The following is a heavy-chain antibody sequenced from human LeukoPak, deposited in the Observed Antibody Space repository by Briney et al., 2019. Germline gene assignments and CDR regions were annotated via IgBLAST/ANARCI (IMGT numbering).Heavy chain of an antibody. Sequence: PGGSLRLSCAASGFTFSSYSMNWVRQAPGKGLEWVSYISSRSSTIYYADSVKGRFTISRDNAKNSLYLQMNSLRAEDTAGYYCARGVTMIVVVDAFDIWGQGTMVTVSS. CDR2: ISSRSSTI. V-gene: IGHV3-48*01. CDR3: ARGVTMIVVVDAFDI. D-gene: IGHD3-22*01. CDR1: GFTFSSYS. J-gene: IGHJ3*02.